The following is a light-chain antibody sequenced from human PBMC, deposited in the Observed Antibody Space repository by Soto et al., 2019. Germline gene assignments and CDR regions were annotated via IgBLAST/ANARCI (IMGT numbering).Light chain of an antibody. CDR1: QSVSSQ. CDR2: GAS. CDR3: QQYNNWPLT. Sequence: ESVLTQSPGTLSLPPGERATLSFSASQSVSSQLAWYQQKPGQAPRLLIYGASTRATGMPARFSGSGSGTEFTLTISSLQSEDFAVYYCQQYNNWPLTFGGGTKVDIK. V-gene: IGKV3-15*01. J-gene: IGKJ4*01.